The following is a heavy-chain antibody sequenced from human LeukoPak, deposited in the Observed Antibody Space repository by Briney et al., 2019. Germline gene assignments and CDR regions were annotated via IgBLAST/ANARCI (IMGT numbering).Heavy chain of an antibody. V-gene: IGHV3-30-3*01. Sequence: GGSLRLSCAASGFTFSSYAVHWVRQAPGKGLEWVAVISYDGSNKYYADSVKGRFTISRDNAKNTLYLQMNSLRAEDTALYYCARSDSGQIDYWGQGTVVSVSS. CDR1: GFTFSSYA. D-gene: IGHD5-12*01. CDR2: ISYDGSNK. J-gene: IGHJ4*02. CDR3: ARSDSGQIDY.